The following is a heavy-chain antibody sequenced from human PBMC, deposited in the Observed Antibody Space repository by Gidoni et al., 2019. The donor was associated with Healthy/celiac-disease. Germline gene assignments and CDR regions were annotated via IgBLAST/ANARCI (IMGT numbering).Heavy chain of an antibody. CDR1: GYTFTSYG. D-gene: IGHD3-3*01. CDR3: ARSYYDFWSGYFHYFDY. V-gene: IGHV1-18*01. J-gene: IGHJ4*02. Sequence: QVQLVQSGAEVKKPGASVKVSCQASGYTFTSYGISWVRQAPGQGLEWMGWISAYNGNTNYAQKLQGRVTMTTDTSTSTAYMELRSLRSDDTAVYYCARSYYDFWSGYFHYFDYWGQGTLVTVSS. CDR2: ISAYNGNT.